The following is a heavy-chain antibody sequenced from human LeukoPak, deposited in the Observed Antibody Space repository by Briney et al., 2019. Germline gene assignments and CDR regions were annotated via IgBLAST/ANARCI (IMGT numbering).Heavy chain of an antibody. J-gene: IGHJ5*02. Sequence: SETLSLTCAVYGGSFSGYYWSWIRQPAGKGLEWIGRIYTSGSSNYNPSLKSRVTISLDTSKNQLSLKLSSVTATDTAVYFCARVDGSCSGGSCPSGNWFDPWGQGTLVTVSS. CDR2: IYTSGSS. CDR3: ARVDGSCSGGSCPSGNWFDP. V-gene: IGHV4-59*10. CDR1: GGSFSGYY. D-gene: IGHD2-15*01.